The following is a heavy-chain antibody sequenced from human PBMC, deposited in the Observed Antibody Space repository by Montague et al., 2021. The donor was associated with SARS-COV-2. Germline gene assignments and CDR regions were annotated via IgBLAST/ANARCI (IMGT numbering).Heavy chain of an antibody. CDR1: GFTFRTYE. CDR3: ARDGRFGELDY. J-gene: IGHJ4*02. V-gene: IGHV3-48*03. CDR2: ISSSGSTI. D-gene: IGHD3-10*01. Sequence: SLRLSCAASGFTFRTYEMHWVRQAPGKGLEWVSYISSSGSTIYYADSVKGRFTISRDNAKNSLYLQMNSLRAEDTAVYYCARDGRFGELDYWGQGTLVTVST.